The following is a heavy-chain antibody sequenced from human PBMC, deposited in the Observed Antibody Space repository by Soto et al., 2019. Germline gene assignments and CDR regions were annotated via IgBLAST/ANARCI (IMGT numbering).Heavy chain of an antibody. J-gene: IGHJ4*02. CDR3: AKDWDSSGWPA. CDR2: ISYDGSNK. D-gene: IGHD6-19*01. CDR1: GFTFSSYG. V-gene: IGHV3-30*18. Sequence: QVQLVESGGGVVQPGRSLRLSCAASGFTFSSYGMHWVRQAPGKGLEWVAVISYDGSNKYYADSMKGRFTIARDNYKNTLYLQMNSMRAEDTAVYYWAKDWDSSGWPAWGQGTLVTVSS.